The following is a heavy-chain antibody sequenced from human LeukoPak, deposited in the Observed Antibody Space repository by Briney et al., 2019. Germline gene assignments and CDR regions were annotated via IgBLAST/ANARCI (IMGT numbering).Heavy chain of an antibody. CDR2: IAVDGVNT. Sequence: GGSLRLSCAASGFTFSNYAMGWVRQAPGKGLEWFSGIAVDGVNTYFADSVKGRFSISRDNSRNTLHLQMNSLRAEDTAVYYCTKGSSDSRPYYFDYWGQGTLVTVSS. V-gene: IGHV3-23*01. J-gene: IGHJ4*02. CDR1: GFTFSNYA. CDR3: TKGSSDSRPYYFDY. D-gene: IGHD2-2*01.